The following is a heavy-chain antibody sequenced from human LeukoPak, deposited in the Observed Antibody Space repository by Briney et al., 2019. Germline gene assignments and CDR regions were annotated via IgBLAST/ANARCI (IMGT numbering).Heavy chain of an antibody. V-gene: IGHV4-61*02. D-gene: IGHD5-12*01. J-gene: IGHJ6*03. Sequence: SQTLSLTCTVSGGSISSGSYYWSWIRQPAGKGLEWIGRIYTSGSTNYNPSLKSRVTISVDTSKNQFSLKLSSVTAADTAVYYCASSGYAFYYMDAWGKGTTVTISS. CDR1: GGSISSGSYY. CDR3: ASSGYAFYYMDA. CDR2: IYTSGST.